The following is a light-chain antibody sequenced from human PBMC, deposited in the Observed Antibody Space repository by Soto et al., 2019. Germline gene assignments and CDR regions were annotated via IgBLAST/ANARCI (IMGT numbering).Light chain of an antibody. Sequence: QSALTQPPSASGSPGQSVAISCTGISSDVGGYNYVSWYQQHPGKAPKLMIYEVNKRPSGVPDRFSGSKSGNTASLTVSGLQAEDEADYYCSSYAGSSTVFGTGTKVTVL. CDR1: SSDVGGYNY. J-gene: IGLJ1*01. CDR3: SSYAGSSTV. CDR2: EVN. V-gene: IGLV2-8*01.